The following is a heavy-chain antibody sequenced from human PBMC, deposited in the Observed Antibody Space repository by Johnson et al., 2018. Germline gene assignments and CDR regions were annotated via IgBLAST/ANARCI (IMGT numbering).Heavy chain of an antibody. CDR1: GFSFSNAW. V-gene: IGHV3-21*01. CDR2: ISSTSSYI. J-gene: IGHJ3*02. Sequence: VQLVQSGGGLVKPGGSLTLSCAASGFSFSNAWMNWVRQAPGMGLEWVSFISSTSSYIYYADSLKGRFTISRDNAKNSLYLQMNSLRAGDTALYYCPRHLDSSGWLGAFDIWGQGTMVTVSS. D-gene: IGHD6-19*01. CDR3: PRHLDSSGWLGAFDI.